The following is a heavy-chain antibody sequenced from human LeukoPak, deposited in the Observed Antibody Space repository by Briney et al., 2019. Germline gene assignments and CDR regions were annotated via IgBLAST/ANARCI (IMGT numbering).Heavy chain of an antibody. CDR2: IYPGDSDS. D-gene: IGHD1-1*01. J-gene: IGHJ3*02. V-gene: IGHV5-51*01. CDR3: ARSSPPPEYTTGSDAFDI. CDR1: GYSFTDYW. Sequence: GESLKISCKGFGYSFTDYWIAWVRQMPGKGLEWMGIIYPGDSDSRYSPSFQGQVTISADKSISTAYLQWSSLKASDTAMYYCARSSPPPEYTTGSDAFDIWGQGTMVTVSS.